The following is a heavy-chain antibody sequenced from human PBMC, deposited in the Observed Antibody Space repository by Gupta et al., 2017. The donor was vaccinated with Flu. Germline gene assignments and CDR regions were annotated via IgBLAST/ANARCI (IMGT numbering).Heavy chain of an antibody. D-gene: IGHD3-10*01. Sequence: VQLVETGGGLIQPGGSLRLSCAASGFTVSRNYMSWVRQAPGKGLEWVSVIYSGGSTYYADSVKGRFTISRDNSENTVYLQMNSLRVEDTAVYYCACYLNRPWDGSGGDSWGQGTLVTVTS. CDR2: IYSGGST. CDR1: GFTVSRNY. V-gene: IGHV3-53*02. CDR3: ACYLNRPWDGSGGDS. J-gene: IGHJ4*02.